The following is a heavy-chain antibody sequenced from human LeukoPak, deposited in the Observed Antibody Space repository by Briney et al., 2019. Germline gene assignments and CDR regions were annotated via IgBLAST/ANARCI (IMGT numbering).Heavy chain of an antibody. V-gene: IGHV1-2*02. CDR1: GYTFTGYY. J-gene: IGHJ6*02. D-gene: IGHD1-14*01. Sequence: GASVKVSCKASGYTFTGYYMHWVRQAPGQGLEWMGWINPNSGGTNYAQKFQGRVTMTRDTSISTAYMELSRLRSDDTAVYYCAETTRSQRPKNYYYYYGMDVWGQGTTVTVS. CDR2: INPNSGGT. CDR3: AETTRSQRPKNYYYYYGMDV.